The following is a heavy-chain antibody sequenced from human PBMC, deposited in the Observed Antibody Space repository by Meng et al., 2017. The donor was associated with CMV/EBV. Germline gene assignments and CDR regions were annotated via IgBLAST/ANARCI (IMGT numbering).Heavy chain of an antibody. V-gene: IGHV1-2*02. CDR3: ARDTSNGEVRGVILFDP. CDR1: GYTFTGYY. J-gene: IGHJ5*02. D-gene: IGHD3-10*01. CDR2: INPNSGGT. Sequence: ASVKVSCKASGYTFTGYYMHWVRQAPGQGLEWMGWINPNSGGTNYAQKFQGRVTMTRDTSISTAYMELSRLRSADTAVYYCARDTSNGEVRGVILFDPWGQGTLVTVSS.